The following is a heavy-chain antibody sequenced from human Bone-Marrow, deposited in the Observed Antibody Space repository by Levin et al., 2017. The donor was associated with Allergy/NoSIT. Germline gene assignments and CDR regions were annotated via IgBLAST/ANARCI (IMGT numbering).Heavy chain of an antibody. CDR2: IYYSGST. Sequence: SETLSLTCTVSGGSISSGGYHWSWISQHAGKGLEWIGYIYYSGSTYYNPSLKSRAMISLDTSKNQFSLKVTSATAADAAVYYCAREDGSTFDSWGQGTLVTVSS. CDR3: AREDGSTFDS. CDR1: GGSISSGGYH. J-gene: IGHJ4*02. D-gene: IGHD5-24*01. V-gene: IGHV4-31*03.